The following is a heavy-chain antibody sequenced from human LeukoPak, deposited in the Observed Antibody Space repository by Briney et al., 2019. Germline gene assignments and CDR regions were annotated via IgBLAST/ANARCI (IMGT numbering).Heavy chain of an antibody. J-gene: IGHJ4*02. CDR2: ISGSGDIA. D-gene: IGHD3-10*01. Sequence: GGSLRLSRAASGFTFRSDAMSWVRQAPGKGLEWVSAISGSGDIAYYADSVKGRFTISRDNSKNTMYLQMNSLRVEDTAVYYCAKCAWFGDAPGGDYWGQGTLVTVSS. CDR1: GFTFRSDA. CDR3: AKCAWFGDAPGGDY. V-gene: IGHV3-23*01.